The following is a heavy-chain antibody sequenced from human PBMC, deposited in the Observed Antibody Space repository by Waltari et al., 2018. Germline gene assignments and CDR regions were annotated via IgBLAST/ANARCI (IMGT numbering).Heavy chain of an antibody. J-gene: IGHJ6*02. Sequence: QVQLVQSGAEVKKPGSSVKVSCKASGGTLRSYVISWVRQAPGQGLEWMGGNIHSYGKTKYGQKFQGRVTVTADEATSTFYMELSSLRVEDTATYYCARVRKQWELLVTSSGYSAMDVWGQGTTVTVSS. CDR1: GGTLRSYV. CDR2: NIHSYGKT. D-gene: IGHD1-26*01. CDR3: ARVRKQWELLVTSSGYSAMDV. V-gene: IGHV1-69*01.